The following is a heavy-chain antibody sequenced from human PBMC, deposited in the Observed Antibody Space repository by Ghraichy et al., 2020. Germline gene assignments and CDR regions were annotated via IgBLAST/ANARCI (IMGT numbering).Heavy chain of an antibody. CDR2: ISGGGRST. CDR1: GFTFSSNA. CDR3: AKELDSYGFFEY. J-gene: IGHJ4*02. V-gene: IGHV3-23*01. Sequence: GGSLRLSCEASGFTFSSNAMSWVRQAPGKGLEWVSAISGGGRSTYYADSVRGRFTISRDNSKNTLYLQMNSLRADDTAVYYCAKELDSYGFFEYWGQGTLVTVSS. D-gene: IGHD5-18*01.